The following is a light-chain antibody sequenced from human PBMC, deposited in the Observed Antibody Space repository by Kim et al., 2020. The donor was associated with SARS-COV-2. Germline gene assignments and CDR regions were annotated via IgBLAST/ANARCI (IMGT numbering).Light chain of an antibody. CDR1: QSVRSK. V-gene: IGKV3-15*01. Sequence: EIEMTQSPATLSVSPGERATLSCRASQSVRSKLAWYQQKPGQAPRLLISDASTRATGVPARFSGSGSGTEFTLTISSLQSEDFAVYYCQQYHDWPPWTFGQGTKVDIK. CDR3: QQYHDWPPWT. CDR2: DAS. J-gene: IGKJ1*01.